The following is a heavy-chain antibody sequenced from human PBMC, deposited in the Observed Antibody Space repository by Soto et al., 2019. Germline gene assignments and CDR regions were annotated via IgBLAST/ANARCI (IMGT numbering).Heavy chain of an antibody. D-gene: IGHD3-9*01. CDR1: GFTFSSYS. Sequence: VGSLRLSCAASGFTFSSYSMNWVRQAPGKGLEWVSYISSSSSTIYYADSVKGRFTISRDNAKNSLYLQMNSLRAEDTAVYYCAREADILNCFDPWGQGTLVTGSS. V-gene: IGHV3-48*01. J-gene: IGHJ5*02. CDR3: AREADILNCFDP. CDR2: ISSSSSTI.